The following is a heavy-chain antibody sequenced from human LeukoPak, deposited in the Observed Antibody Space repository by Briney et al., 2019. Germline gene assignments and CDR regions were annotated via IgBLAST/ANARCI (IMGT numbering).Heavy chain of an antibody. J-gene: IGHJ4*02. V-gene: IGHV3-9*01. CDR1: GFTFDDYA. D-gene: IGHD5-24*01. Sequence: PGGSLRLSCAASGFTFDDYAMHWVRQAPGKGLEWVSGISWNSGSIGYADSVKGRFTISRDNAKNSLYLQMNSLRAEDTALYYCAKVDGYRDYFDYWGQGTLVTVS. CDR3: AKVDGYRDYFDY. CDR2: ISWNSGSI.